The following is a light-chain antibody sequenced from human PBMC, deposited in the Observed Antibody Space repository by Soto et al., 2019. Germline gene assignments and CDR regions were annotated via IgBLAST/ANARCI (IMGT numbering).Light chain of an antibody. CDR2: AAS. CDR1: QSVSSNY. J-gene: IGKJ1*01. CDR3: QQYGSSPQT. V-gene: IGKV3-20*01. Sequence: EIVLTQSPGTLSLSPGERATLSCRASQSVSSNYLAWFQQKPGQAPRLLIYAASSRATGIPDRFSGSGSGTDFTLTISRLEPEDFAVYYCQQYGSSPQTFGQGPKVEIK.